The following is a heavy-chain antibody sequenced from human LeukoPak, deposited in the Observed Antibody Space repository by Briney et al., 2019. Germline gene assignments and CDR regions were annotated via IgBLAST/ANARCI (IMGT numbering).Heavy chain of an antibody. Sequence: SETLSLTCSVSGGFISSDYWSWIRQAPGKGLEWIGYVSDSRTNYNPSLKSRVTISVDTSKNQFSLKLTSVTAADTAVYYCARGYYGSGSYNWFDPWGQGTLVTVSS. V-gene: IGHV4-59*01. CDR2: VSDSRT. J-gene: IGHJ5*02. CDR1: GGFISSDY. D-gene: IGHD3-10*01. CDR3: ARGYYGSGSYNWFDP.